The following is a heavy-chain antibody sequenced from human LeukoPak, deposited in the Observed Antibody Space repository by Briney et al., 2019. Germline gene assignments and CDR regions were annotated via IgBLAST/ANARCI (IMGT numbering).Heavy chain of an antibody. D-gene: IGHD3-3*01. J-gene: IGHJ5*02. CDR2: INHSGST. Sequence: SETLSLPCAVYGGSFSGYYWSWIRQPPGKGLEWIGEINHSGSTNYNPSLKSPVTISVATSKNECSLKRSSVTAADTAVYYCARVKSPADFWSGYPKGRWFDPWGQGTLGTVPS. CDR3: ARVKSPADFWSGYPKGRWFDP. CDR1: GGSFSGYY. V-gene: IGHV4-34*01.